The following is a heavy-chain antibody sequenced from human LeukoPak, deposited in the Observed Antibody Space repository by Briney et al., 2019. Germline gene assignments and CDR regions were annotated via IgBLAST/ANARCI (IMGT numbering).Heavy chain of an antibody. J-gene: IGHJ6*03. V-gene: IGHV3-74*01. Sequence: PGGSLRLSCAASGFTFSSYWMHWVRQAPGKGLVWLSHINGDGSSTNCADSVKGRFTISRDNAKNTLYLQMNSLRVEDTAVYYCARSTTHPYYNYMDVWGKGTTVTLSS. D-gene: IGHD4-17*01. CDR1: GFTFSSYW. CDR3: ARSTTHPYYNYMDV. CDR2: INGDGSST.